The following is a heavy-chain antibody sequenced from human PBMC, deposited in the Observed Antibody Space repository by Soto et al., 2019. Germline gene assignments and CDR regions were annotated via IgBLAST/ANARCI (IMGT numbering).Heavy chain of an antibody. CDR2: ISGSGGST. V-gene: IGHV3-23*01. J-gene: IGHJ5*02. CDR1: GFTFSSYA. Sequence: GGSLRLSCAASGFTFSSYAMSWVRQAPGKGLEWVSAISGSGGSTYYADSVKGRFTISRDNSKNTLYLQMNSLRAEDTAVYYCAKARGDYGPNYTGWFDPWGQGTLVTVSS. D-gene: IGHD4-17*01. CDR3: AKARGDYGPNYTGWFDP.